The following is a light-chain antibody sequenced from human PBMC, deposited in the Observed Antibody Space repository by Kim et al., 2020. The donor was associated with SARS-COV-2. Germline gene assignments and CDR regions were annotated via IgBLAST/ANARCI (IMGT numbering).Light chain of an antibody. CDR3: QVWDTSSDHHYV. Sequence: SYELTQPPSLSVAQGKTARITCAGKNIGSKSVHWYRQKTGQAPVVVMCFNSDRPSGIPERFSGSNSGNTATLTIRGVAAGDEADYYCQVWDTSSDHHYVFVTGTKFTFL. CDR1: NIGSKS. CDR2: FNS. J-gene: IGLJ1*01. V-gene: IGLV3-21*04.